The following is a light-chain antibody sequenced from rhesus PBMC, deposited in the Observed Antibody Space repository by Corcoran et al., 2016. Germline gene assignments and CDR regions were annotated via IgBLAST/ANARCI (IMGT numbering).Light chain of an antibody. Sequence: DIQMTQSPSSLSASVGDRVTITCRASQGLTNDLAWYQQKPGKTPKLLIYAASSLQSGNPSRFSGSGSGTDFTLTISSLQSEDFATYYCQHYYSTPFTFGPGTKLDIK. CDR2: AAS. V-gene: IGKV1-33*02. CDR3: QHYYSTPFT. CDR1: QGLTND. J-gene: IGKJ3*01.